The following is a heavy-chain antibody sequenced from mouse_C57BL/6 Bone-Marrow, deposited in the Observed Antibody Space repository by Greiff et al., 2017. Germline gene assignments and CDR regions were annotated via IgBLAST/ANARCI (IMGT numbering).Heavy chain of an antibody. V-gene: IGHV5-6*01. CDR3: ARRDYGKDYYAMDY. CDR1: GFTFSSYG. CDR2: ISSGGSYT. J-gene: IGHJ4*01. D-gene: IGHD1-1*01. Sequence: EVQRVESGGDLVKPGGSLKLSCAASGFTFSSYGMSWVRQTPDQRLEWVATISSGGSYTYYPDSVKGRFTISRDNAKNTLYLQMSSLKSEDTAMYYCARRDYGKDYYAMDYWGQGTSVTVSS.